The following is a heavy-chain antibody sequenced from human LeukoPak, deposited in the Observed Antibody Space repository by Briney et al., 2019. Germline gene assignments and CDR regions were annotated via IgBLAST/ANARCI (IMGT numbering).Heavy chain of an antibody. CDR1: GYTFTGYY. J-gene: IGHJ4*02. D-gene: IGHD1-26*01. CDR3: ARDGSGSPRGYFDY. CDR2: INPNSGGT. V-gene: IGHV1-2*02. Sequence: ASVKVSCKASGYTFTGYYMHWVRQAPGQGLEWMGWINPNSGGTNYAQKFQGRVTMTRDTSISTAYMELSRLRSDDTAVYYCARDGSGSPRGYFDYWGQGTLVTVSS.